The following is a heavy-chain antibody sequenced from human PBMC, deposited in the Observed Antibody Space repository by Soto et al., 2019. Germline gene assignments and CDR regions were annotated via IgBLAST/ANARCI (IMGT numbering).Heavy chain of an antibody. D-gene: IGHD3-3*01. CDR3: AKANCTYYDFWSGYPADFDAFDI. V-gene: IGHV3-23*01. CDR2: ISGSGGST. Sequence: VGSLRLSCAASGFTFSSYAMSWVRHSPGKGLEWVSAISGSGGSTYYADSVKGRFTISRDNSKNTLYLQMNSLRAEDTAVYYCAKANCTYYDFWSGYPADFDAFDIWGQGTTVTVSS. J-gene: IGHJ3*02. CDR1: GFTFSSYA.